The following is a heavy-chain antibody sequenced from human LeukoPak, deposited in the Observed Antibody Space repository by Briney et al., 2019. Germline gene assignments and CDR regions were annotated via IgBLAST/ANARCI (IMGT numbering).Heavy chain of an antibody. V-gene: IGHV4-4*07. J-gene: IGHJ5*02. Sequence: KTSESLSLTCTVSGGSISSYYWSWIRQPAGKGLEWIGRINTSGRAYYNPSLKSRVTISEDTSKNQYSLKLSSVTAADTAVYYCARHGTNYGDPEGASWFDPWGQGTLVT. D-gene: IGHD4-17*01. CDR1: GGSISSYY. CDR2: INTSGRA. CDR3: ARHGTNYGDPEGASWFDP.